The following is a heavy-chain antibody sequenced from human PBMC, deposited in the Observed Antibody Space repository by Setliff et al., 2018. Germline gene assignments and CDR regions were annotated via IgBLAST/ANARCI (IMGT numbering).Heavy chain of an antibody. CDR2: ISPYTGNT. V-gene: IGHV1-18*01. D-gene: IGHD2-2*01. J-gene: IGHJ4*02. Sequence: RASVKVSCKASGYTFSDYGISWVRLAPGQGLEWMGWISPYTGNTFYAPQFQGRVIMTTDTSTNTAYMDLRSLRSDDTAVYYCERLVRYCTTTSCQRTSGDDFWGQGTLVTAPQ. CDR1: GYTFSDYG. CDR3: ERLVRYCTTTSCQRTSGDDF.